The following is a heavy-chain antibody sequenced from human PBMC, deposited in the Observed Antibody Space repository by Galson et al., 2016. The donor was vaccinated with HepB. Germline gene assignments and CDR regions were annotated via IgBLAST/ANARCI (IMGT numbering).Heavy chain of an antibody. V-gene: IGHV4-39*01. CDR2: FYNSGST. CDR3: AMLYSSSTRCCGYCGMDV. Sequence: SETLSLTCTVSGGSISSSNCFWGWIRQPPGKGLEWIGNFYNSGSTSYNPSLQSRVTISVDPPKNRISLKLSSLTAAEPAVYHCAMLYSSSTRCCGYCGMDVWGQGTTVTVSS. D-gene: IGHD2-2*01. CDR1: GGSISSSNCF. J-gene: IGHJ6*02.